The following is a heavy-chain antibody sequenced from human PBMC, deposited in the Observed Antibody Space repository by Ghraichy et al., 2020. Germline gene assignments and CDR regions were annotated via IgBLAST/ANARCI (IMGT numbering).Heavy chain of an antibody. V-gene: IGHV4-34*01. Sequence: SPTLSLTCAVDDGSFSGLYWTWIRHSPGKGLEWVGEVTHRGTSEYNPSLRGRVIISADASKRQFSLRLDSVTATDSGIYYCARGFFTKYFDVWGQGTQVTVSS. CDR3: ARGFFTKYFDV. J-gene: IGHJ4*02. CDR2: VTHRGTS. CDR1: DGSFSGLY. D-gene: IGHD2-8*01.